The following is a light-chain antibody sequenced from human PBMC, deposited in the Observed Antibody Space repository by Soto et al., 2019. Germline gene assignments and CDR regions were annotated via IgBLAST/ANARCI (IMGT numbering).Light chain of an antibody. CDR1: QTVDDY. Sequence: DIQLTQSPTSLAASVGDRVTIACRASQTVDDYLNWYQQKPGKAPKLLIYAASSLQSGVSSRFSGSRSGTDFTLTINSLQPEDFANYYCQQYNSYWTFGQGTKVDIK. J-gene: IGKJ1*01. CDR2: AAS. V-gene: IGKV1-39*01. CDR3: QQYNSYWT.